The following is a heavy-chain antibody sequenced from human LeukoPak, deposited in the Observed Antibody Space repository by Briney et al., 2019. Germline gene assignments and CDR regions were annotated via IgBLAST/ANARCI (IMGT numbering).Heavy chain of an antibody. D-gene: IGHD6-13*01. V-gene: IGHV3-21*01. Sequence: GGSLRLSCVASGFTFSSYSMNWVRQAPGKGLEWVSSISSSSYIYYADSVKGRFTISRDNAKNSLYLQMNSLRAEDTAVYYCARAREQQLNGMDVWGQGTTVTVS. J-gene: IGHJ6*02. CDR3: ARAREQQLNGMDV. CDR2: ISSSSYI. CDR1: GFTFSSYS.